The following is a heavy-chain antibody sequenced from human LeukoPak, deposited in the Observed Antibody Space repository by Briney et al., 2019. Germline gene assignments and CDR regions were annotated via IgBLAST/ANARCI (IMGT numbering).Heavy chain of an antibody. J-gene: IGHJ4*02. CDR2: ISGIGGST. CDR1: GFTFSSYA. CDR3: AKDQSLVVVAAADY. Sequence: GGTLRLSCAASGFTFSSYAMNWVRQAPGKGLEWVSAISGIGGSTYYADSVKGRFTISRDNSKNTLYLQMNSLRADDTAVYYCAKDQSLVVVAAADYWGQGTLVTVSS. D-gene: IGHD2-15*01. V-gene: IGHV3-23*01.